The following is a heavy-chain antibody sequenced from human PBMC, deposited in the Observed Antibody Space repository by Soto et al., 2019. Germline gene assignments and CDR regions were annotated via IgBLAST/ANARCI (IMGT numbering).Heavy chain of an antibody. CDR1: GDSFTTYW. J-gene: IGHJ5*02. Sequence: GESLKISCRVSGDSFTTYWIAWVRQMPGKGLEWMGIIYPGDFDTRYSPSFQGQVTISVDKSINTAYLQWNSLKASDSAMYYXARKHSXGYFXWFDPWGQGTLV. CDR3: ARKHSXGYFXWFDP. V-gene: IGHV5-51*01. D-gene: IGHD3-22*01. CDR2: IYPGDFDT.